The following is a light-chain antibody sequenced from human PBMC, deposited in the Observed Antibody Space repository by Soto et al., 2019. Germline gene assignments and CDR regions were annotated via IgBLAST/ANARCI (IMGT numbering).Light chain of an antibody. J-gene: IGKJ1*01. CDR2: KAS. V-gene: IGKV1-5*03. CDR3: QQYNSYSPPWT. Sequence: DIQMTQSPSTLSASVGDRVTITCRASQSISSWLAWYQQKPGKAPKLLIYKASSLESGVPSRFSGSGSGTECTLTISSLQPDDFATYYCQQYNSYSPPWTFGQGTKVEIK. CDR1: QSISSW.